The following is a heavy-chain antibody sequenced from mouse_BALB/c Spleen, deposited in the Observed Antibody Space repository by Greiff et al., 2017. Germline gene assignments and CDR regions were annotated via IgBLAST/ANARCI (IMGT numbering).Heavy chain of an antibody. J-gene: IGHJ4*01. CDR1: GYSFTGYF. Sequence: VQLQQSGPELVKPGASVKISCKASGYSFTGYFMNWVMQSHGKSLEWIGRINPYNADTFYNQKFKGKATLTVDKSSSTAHMELRSLASEDSAVYYCARRGGDYAMDYWGQGTSVTVSS. V-gene: IGHV1-20*02. CDR2: INPYNADT. CDR3: ARRGGDYAMDY.